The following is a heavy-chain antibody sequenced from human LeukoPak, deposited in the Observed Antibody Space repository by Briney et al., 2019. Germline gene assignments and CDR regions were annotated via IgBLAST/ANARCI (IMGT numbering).Heavy chain of an antibody. J-gene: IGHJ6*02. D-gene: IGHD2-2*03. CDR3: AKDMDIVVVPAAIGDYGMDV. Sequence: PGGSLRLSCAASGFTFSSYGMHWVRQAPGKGLEWVAVISYDGSNKYYADSVKGRFTISRDNSKNTLYLQMNSLRAEDTAVYYCAKDMDIVVVPAAIGDYGMDVWGQGTTVTVSS. V-gene: IGHV3-30*18. CDR2: ISYDGSNK. CDR1: GFTFSSYG.